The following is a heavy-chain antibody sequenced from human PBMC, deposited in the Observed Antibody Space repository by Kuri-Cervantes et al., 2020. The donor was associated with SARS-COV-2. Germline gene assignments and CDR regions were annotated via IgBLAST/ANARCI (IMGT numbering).Heavy chain of an antibody. J-gene: IGHJ6*02. V-gene: IGHV3-30*01. CDR1: GFTFSSYA. D-gene: IGHD6-19*01. CDR3: ARIWYSSGWYYYYGMDV. Sequence: LSLTCAASGFTFSSYAMHWVRQAPGKGLEWVAVISYDGSNKYYADSVKGRFTISRDNSKNTLYLQMNSLRAEDTAVYYCARIWYSSGWYYYYGMDVWGQGTTVTVSS. CDR2: ISYDGSNK.